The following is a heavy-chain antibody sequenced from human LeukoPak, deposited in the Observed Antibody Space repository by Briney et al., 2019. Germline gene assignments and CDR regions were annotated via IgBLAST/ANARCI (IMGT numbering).Heavy chain of an antibody. D-gene: IGHD1-26*01. CDR1: EFTFSDYY. Sequence: GPLRLSCAASEFTFSDYYINWIRQAPGKGLEWVSSISTSGSTIYYADSVKGRFTISRDNAKNSLYLQMNGLRAEDTAVYYCARGALVGATDYWGQGTLVTVSS. V-gene: IGHV3-11*04. CDR3: ARGALVGATDY. J-gene: IGHJ4*02. CDR2: ISTSGSTI.